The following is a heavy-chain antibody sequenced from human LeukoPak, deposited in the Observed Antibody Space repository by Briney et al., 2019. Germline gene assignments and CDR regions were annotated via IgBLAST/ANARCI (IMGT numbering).Heavy chain of an antibody. D-gene: IGHD6-6*01. Sequence: ASVKVSCKASGYTFTSYGISWVRQAPGQGLEWMGWISAYNGNTNYARKFQGRVTITADKSTSTAYMGLSSLRSEDTAVYYCARFRPVRNYYYYYMDVWGKGTTVTVSS. J-gene: IGHJ6*03. CDR1: GYTFTSYG. CDR2: ISAYNGNT. V-gene: IGHV1-18*01. CDR3: ARFRPVRNYYYYYMDV.